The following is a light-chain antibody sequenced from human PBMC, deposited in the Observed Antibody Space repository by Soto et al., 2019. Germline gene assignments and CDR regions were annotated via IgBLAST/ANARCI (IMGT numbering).Light chain of an antibody. CDR3: QQSFSTLLIT. CDR2: DVS. CDR1: QSINTY. Sequence: DIQMTQSPSSLSASIGDGVTITCRASQSINTYLNWYQQKPGKAPKLLISDVSNLQSGVPSRFSGSGSGTDVTLTISSLQPEDFATYYCQQSFSTLLITFGQGTRLEIK. J-gene: IGKJ5*01. V-gene: IGKV1-39*01.